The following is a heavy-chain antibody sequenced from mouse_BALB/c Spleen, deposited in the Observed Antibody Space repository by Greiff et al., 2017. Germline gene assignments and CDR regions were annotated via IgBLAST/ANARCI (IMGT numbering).Heavy chain of an antibody. V-gene: IGHV1-69*02. CDR3: ARHWDGVDY. D-gene: IGHD4-1*01. J-gene: IGHJ2*01. CDR2: IDPSDSYT. Sequence: QVQLQQPGAELVKPGASVKLSCKASGYTFTSYWMHWVKQRPGQGLEWIGEIDPSDSYTNYNQKFKGKATLTVDKSSSTAYMQLSSLTSEDSAVYYCARHWDGVDYWGQGTTLTVSS. CDR1: GYTFTSYW.